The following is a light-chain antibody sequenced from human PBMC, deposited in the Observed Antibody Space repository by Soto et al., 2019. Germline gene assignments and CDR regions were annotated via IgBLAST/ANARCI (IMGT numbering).Light chain of an antibody. Sequence: DIQMTQSPSTLSASVGDRVTITCRASQSISSWLAWYQQKPGKAPKILIYDASSLESRVPSRFSGCGSGTEFTLTISGLRPDDFATYYCQQYNTYSYTFGQGTKLEIK. CDR2: DAS. J-gene: IGKJ2*01. V-gene: IGKV1-5*01. CDR3: QQYNTYSYT. CDR1: QSISSW.